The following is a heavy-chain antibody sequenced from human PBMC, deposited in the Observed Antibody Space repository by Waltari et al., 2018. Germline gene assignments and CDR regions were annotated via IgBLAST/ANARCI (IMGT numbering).Heavy chain of an antibody. Sequence: VQLVESGGGVVQPGRSLRLSCAAYNFDFGEYGMSWVRQAPGKGLEWVGFIRIKAYGETTEYAASVKGRFIISRDDSRSIAYLQMNSLKTEDTAVYYCTRVLRYFDWSTKDYWGQGTLVTVSS. V-gene: IGHV3-49*04. D-gene: IGHD3-9*01. CDR1: NFDFGEYG. CDR3: TRVLRYFDWSTKDY. CDR2: IRIKAYGETT. J-gene: IGHJ4*02.